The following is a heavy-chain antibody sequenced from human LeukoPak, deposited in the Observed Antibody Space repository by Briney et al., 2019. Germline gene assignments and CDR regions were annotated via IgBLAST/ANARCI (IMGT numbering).Heavy chain of an antibody. V-gene: IGHV4-59*08. CDR2: IYYNGDT. D-gene: IGHD3-3*01. J-gene: IGHJ4*02. Sequence: SETLSLTCSVSGGSITGYSWSWIRQTPGKGLEWIGYIYYNGDTHYNPSLNSRLSMSVDTSKNQFSLKLSSVTVADTAVYYCARTYYDVFSGYYSGGGPFDYWGQGTLVTVSS. CDR1: GGSITGYS. CDR3: ARTYYDVFSGYYSGGGPFDY.